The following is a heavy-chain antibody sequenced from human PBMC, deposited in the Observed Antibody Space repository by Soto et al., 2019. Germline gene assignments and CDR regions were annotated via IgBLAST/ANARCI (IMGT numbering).Heavy chain of an antibody. D-gene: IGHD3-22*01. Sequence: ASETLSLTCTVSGGSISSGDYYWSWIRQPPGKGLEWIGYIYYSGSTYYNPSLKSRLTISVDPSKNQFSLKLSSVTAADTAVYYCARTASPAPFYDASADFERWGQGTLVTVSS. J-gene: IGHJ5*02. CDR1: GGSISSGDYY. V-gene: IGHV4-30-4*01. CDR2: IYYSGST. CDR3: ARTASPAPFYDASADFER.